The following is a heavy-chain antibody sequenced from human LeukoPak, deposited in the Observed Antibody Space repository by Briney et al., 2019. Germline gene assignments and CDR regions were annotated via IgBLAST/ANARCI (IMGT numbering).Heavy chain of an antibody. CDR2: IKQDGGET. CDR1: GFTFSDYY. D-gene: IGHD2-2*01. CDR3: TKDRLVVAPASMTSNFDS. J-gene: IGHJ4*02. Sequence: SGGSLRLSCAASGFTFSDYYMSWIRQAPGKGLEWVANIKQDGGETYYGDSVKGRFTISRDNSKNTLYLQMDSLRAEDSAMYYCTKDRLVVAPASMTSNFDSWGQGTLVTVSS. V-gene: IGHV3-7*04.